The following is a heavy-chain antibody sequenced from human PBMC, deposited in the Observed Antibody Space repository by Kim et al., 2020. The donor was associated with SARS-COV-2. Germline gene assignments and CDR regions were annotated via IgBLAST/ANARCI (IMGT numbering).Heavy chain of an antibody. CDR3: ASTVI. CDR2: IKQDGSEK. D-gene: IGHD2-21*01. V-gene: IGHV3-7*03. Sequence: GGSLRLSCEASGFTFSNYWMSWVRQAPGKGPECVGNIKQDGSEKYYVDSVKGRFTISRDNAKNSLYLQMNSLRADDTAVYYCASTVIWGQGTLVTVSS. J-gene: IGHJ4*02. CDR1: GFTFSNYW.